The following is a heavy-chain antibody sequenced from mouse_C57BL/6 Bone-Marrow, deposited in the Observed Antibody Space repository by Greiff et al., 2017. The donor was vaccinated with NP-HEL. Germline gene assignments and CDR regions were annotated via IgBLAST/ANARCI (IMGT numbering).Heavy chain of an antibody. V-gene: IGHV2-5*01. CDR3: AKDHYYGSSLRFAY. CDR1: GFSLTSYG. J-gene: IGHJ3*01. Sequence: VQLQESGPGLVQPSQSLSITCTVSGFSLTSYGVHWVRQSPGKGLEWLGVIWRGGSTDYNAAFMSRLSITKDNSKSQVFFKMNSLQADDTAIYYCAKDHYYGSSLRFAYWGQGTLVTVSA. CDR2: IWRGGST. D-gene: IGHD1-1*01.